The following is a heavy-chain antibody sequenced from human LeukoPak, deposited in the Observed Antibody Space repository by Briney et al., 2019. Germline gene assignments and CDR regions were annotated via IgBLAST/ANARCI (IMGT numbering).Heavy chain of an antibody. CDR1: GGSVGSTTYY. D-gene: IGHD5-18*01. Sequence: PSETLSLTCTVSGGSVGSTTYYWGWIRQPPGKGLEWIGEINHSGSTNYNPSLKSRVTISVDTSKNQFSLKLSSVTAADTAVYYCARADNTRVDTAMVTDDYWGQGTLVTVSS. J-gene: IGHJ4*02. V-gene: IGHV4-39*07. CDR2: INHSGST. CDR3: ARADNTRVDTAMVTDDY.